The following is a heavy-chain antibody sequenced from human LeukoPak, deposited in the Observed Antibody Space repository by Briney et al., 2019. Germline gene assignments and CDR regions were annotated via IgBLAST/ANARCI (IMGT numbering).Heavy chain of an antibody. CDR1: GGSISSSSYY. J-gene: IGHJ5*02. D-gene: IGHD6-13*01. CDR2: IYYSGST. Sequence: SETLSLTCTVSGGSISSSSYYWGWIRQPPGKGLEWIGSIYYSGSTYYNPSLKSRVTISVDTSKNQFSLKLSSVTAADTAVYYCARGLLWYSLDPWGQGTLVTVSS. CDR3: ARGLLWYSLDP. V-gene: IGHV4-39*07.